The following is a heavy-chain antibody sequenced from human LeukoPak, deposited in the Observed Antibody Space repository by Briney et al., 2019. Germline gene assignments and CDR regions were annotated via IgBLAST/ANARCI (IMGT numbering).Heavy chain of an antibody. CDR1: GFTFDSYG. V-gene: IGHV3-23*01. CDR2: ITGSGGST. CDR3: ARSGQHLFDF. D-gene: IGHD6-13*01. Sequence: GGSLRLSCAASGFTFDSYGMTWVRQAPGKGLEWVSGITGSGGSTYYADSVKDRFTVSRDNAKNSLYLQMNSLRAEDTAIYYCARSGQHLFDFWGQGTLVTVSS. J-gene: IGHJ4*02.